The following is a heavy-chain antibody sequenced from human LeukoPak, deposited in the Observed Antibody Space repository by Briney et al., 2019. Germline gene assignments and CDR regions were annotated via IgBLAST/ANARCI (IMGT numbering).Heavy chain of an antibody. J-gene: IGHJ3*02. Sequence: RGSRRPSCAASGFTFNSYTMNWVRQAPGKGLEWISYISRTGTTIYYADSVKGRFTISRDNAKNSLYLQMNSLRSEDTGLYFCARDLGSGGDGLRIWG. D-gene: IGHD2-21*02. CDR1: GFTFNSYT. CDR2: ISRTGTTI. V-gene: IGHV3-48*01. CDR3: ARDLGSGGDGLRI.